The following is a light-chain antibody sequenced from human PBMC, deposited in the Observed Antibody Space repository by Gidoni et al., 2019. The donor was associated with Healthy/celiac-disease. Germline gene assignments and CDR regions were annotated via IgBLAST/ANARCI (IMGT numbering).Light chain of an antibody. J-gene: IGKJ2*01. CDR2: AAS. V-gene: IGKV1-39*01. CDR3: QQSYSTPLYT. CDR1: KSISSY. Sequence: DIQMTLSPSSLSASLGDRVTITCRASKSISSYLNWYQQKPGKAPNLLIYAASSLQSWVPSRFSGSRSGTDFTLTISSLQPEDFATYYCQQSYSTPLYTFGQGTKLEIK.